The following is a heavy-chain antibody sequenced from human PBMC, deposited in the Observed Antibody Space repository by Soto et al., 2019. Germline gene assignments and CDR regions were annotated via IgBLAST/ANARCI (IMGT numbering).Heavy chain of an antibody. D-gene: IGHD5-12*01. V-gene: IGHV4-59*08. CDR1: GGSISSYY. CDR2: IYYSGST. Sequence: SETLSLTCTVSGGSISSYYWSWIRQPPGKGLEWIGYIYYSGSTNYNPSLKSRVTISVDTSKNQFSLKLSSVTAADTAVYYCARHPRGYAYYYMDVWGKGTTVTVSS. CDR3: ARHPRGYAYYYMDV. J-gene: IGHJ6*03.